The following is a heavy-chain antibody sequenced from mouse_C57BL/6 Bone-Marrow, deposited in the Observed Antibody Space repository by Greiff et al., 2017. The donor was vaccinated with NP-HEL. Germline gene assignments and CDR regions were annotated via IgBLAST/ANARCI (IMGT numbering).Heavy chain of an antibody. J-gene: IGHJ1*03. D-gene: IGHD1-1*01. CDR2: IYPGDGDT. Sequence: QVQLQQSGPELVKPGASVKISCKASGYAFSSSWMNWVKQRPGKGLEWIGRIYPGDGDTNYNGKFKGKATLTADKSSSTAYMQHSSLTSEDSAVDFCARRSPITTVVASYWYFDVWGTGTTVTVSS. CDR1: GYAFSSSW. CDR3: ARRSPITTVVASYWYFDV. V-gene: IGHV1-82*01.